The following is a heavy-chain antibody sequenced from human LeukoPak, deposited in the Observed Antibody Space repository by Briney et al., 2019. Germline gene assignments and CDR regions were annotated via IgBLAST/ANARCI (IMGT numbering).Heavy chain of an antibody. CDR3: ARDIVGVNRDGYNDYYYYYYMDV. V-gene: IGHV3-7*01. D-gene: IGHD5-24*01. CDR1: GFTFDSYS. CDR2: IKQDGSEK. Sequence: PGGSLRLSCAASGFTFDSYSMNWIRQAPGKGLEWVANIKQDGSEKYYVDSVKGRFTISRDNAKNSLYLQMNSLRAEDTAVYYCARDIVGVNRDGYNDYYYYYYMDVWGKGTTVTVSS. J-gene: IGHJ6*03.